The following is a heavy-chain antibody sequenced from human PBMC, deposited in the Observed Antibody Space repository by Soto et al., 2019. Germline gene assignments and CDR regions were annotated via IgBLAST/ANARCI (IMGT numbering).Heavy chain of an antibody. CDR2: IIPIFGTA. CDR1: GGTFSSYA. J-gene: IGHJ5*02. CDR3: ARNEGSGCPSYSGWFDP. Sequence: GASVKVSCKASGGTFSSYAISWVRQAPGQGLEWMGGIIPIFGTANYAQKFQGRVTITADESTSTAYMELSSLRSEDTAVYYCARNEGSGCPSYSGWFDPWGQGTLVTVSS. D-gene: IGHD3-22*01. V-gene: IGHV1-69*13.